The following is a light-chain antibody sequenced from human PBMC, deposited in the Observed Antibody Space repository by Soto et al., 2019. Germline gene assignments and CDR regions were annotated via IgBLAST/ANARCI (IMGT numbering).Light chain of an antibody. CDR2: GAS. CDR1: QNIINF. J-gene: IGKJ1*01. Sequence: DIQMTQSPSSLSASVGDRVTITCWASQNIINFLNWYQQRPGKAPKLLIYGASTLQSGVPSRASGSGSGTDFTLTISSLQPEDFGIYYCQQSYGTPRTFGQGTKVDI. CDR3: QQSYGTPRT. V-gene: IGKV1-39*01.